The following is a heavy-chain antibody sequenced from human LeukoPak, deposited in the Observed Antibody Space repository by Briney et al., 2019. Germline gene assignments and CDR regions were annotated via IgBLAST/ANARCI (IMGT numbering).Heavy chain of an antibody. CDR1: GFTFSGSA. CDR3: ARAVGNSGTDY. D-gene: IGHD4-23*01. V-gene: IGHV3-73*01. CDR2: IRSKANSYAT. J-gene: IGHJ4*02. Sequence: GGSLKLSCAASGFTFSGSAMHWVRQASGKGLEWVGRIRSKANSYATAYAASVKGRFTISRDDSKNTAYLQMNSLKTEDTAVYYCARAVGNSGTDYWGQGTLVTVSS.